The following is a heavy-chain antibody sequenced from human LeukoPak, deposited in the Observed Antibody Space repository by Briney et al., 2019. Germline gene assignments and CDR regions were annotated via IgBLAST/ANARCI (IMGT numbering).Heavy chain of an antibody. Sequence: GASVKVSCKASGYTFTGYYMHWVRQAPGQGLEWMGWINPNSGGTNYAQKFQGRVTMTRDTSISTAYMKLSRLRSDDTAVYYCARVRATRGAYYFDYWGQGTLVTVSS. CDR2: INPNSGGT. V-gene: IGHV1-2*02. CDR3: ARVRATRGAYYFDY. CDR1: GYTFTGYY. J-gene: IGHJ4*02. D-gene: IGHD1-26*01.